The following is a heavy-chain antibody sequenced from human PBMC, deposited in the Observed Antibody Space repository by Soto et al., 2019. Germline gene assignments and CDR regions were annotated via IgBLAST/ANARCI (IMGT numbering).Heavy chain of an antibody. D-gene: IGHD2-2*01. CDR1: GFTFSSYG. V-gene: IGHV3-33*01. CDR3: AREGYCSSTSCYFDY. CDR2: IWYDGSNK. Sequence: QVQLVESGGGVVQPGRSLRLSCAASGFTFSSYGMHWVRQAPGKGLEWVAVIWYDGSNKYYADSVKGRFTISRDNSKNTLDLQMNSLRAEDTAVYYCAREGYCSSTSCYFDYWGQGTLVTVSS. J-gene: IGHJ4*02.